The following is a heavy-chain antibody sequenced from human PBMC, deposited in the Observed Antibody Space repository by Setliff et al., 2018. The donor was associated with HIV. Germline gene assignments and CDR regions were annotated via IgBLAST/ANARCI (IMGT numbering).Heavy chain of an antibody. J-gene: IGHJ4*02. CDR1: GYTFTDYT. Sequence: VKVSCKASGYTFTDYTIHWVRQAPGQRLEWMGWINAGNGNTKYSQKFQGRVSITRDTSASKAYLELSSLRSEDTAVYYCVRGRLRNYFDYWGQGTLVTVSS. D-gene: IGHD2-8*01. V-gene: IGHV1-3*01. CDR3: VRGRLRNYFDY. CDR2: INAGNGNT.